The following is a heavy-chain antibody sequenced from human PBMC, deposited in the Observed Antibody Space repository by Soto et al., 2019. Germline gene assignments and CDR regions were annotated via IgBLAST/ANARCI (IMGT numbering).Heavy chain of an antibody. CDR1: GGSISSGGYS. V-gene: IGHV4-30-2*01. Sequence: ASETLSLTCAVSGGSISSGGYSWSWIRQPPGKGLEWIGYIYHSGSTYYNPSLKSRVTISVDRSKNQFSLKLSSVTAADTAVYYCARGRGHGYTLFPFDYWGQGTLVTVSS. CDR3: ARGRGHGYTLFPFDY. J-gene: IGHJ4*02. CDR2: IYHSGST. D-gene: IGHD2-21*01.